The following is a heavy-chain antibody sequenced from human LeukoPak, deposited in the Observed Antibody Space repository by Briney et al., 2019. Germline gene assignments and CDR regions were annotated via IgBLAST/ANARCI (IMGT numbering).Heavy chain of an antibody. D-gene: IGHD3-10*01. J-gene: IGHJ4*02. Sequence: GRSLRLSCAASGFTFSSYGMHWVRQAPGKGLEWVTVIWYDGSNKYYADYVKGRFTISRDNSKNTLYLQMNSLRAEDTAVYCCARDRWFGELLHYFDYWGQGTLVTVSS. CDR3: ARDRWFGELLHYFDY. CDR1: GFTFSSYG. V-gene: IGHV3-33*01. CDR2: IWYDGSNK.